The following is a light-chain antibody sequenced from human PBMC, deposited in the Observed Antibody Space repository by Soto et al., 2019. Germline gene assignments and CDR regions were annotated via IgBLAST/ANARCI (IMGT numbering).Light chain of an antibody. J-gene: IGKJ1*01. V-gene: IGKV1-27*01. CDR2: AAS. CDR1: QGISNY. CDR3: HKYNSARWT. Sequence: IQMTQSPSSQSASVGDRVTITCRASQGISNYLAWYQQKPGKAPKLLIYAASTLRSGVPSRFSGSGSGTDFTLTISSLQPEDVATYYCHKYNSARWTFGQGTKVEIK.